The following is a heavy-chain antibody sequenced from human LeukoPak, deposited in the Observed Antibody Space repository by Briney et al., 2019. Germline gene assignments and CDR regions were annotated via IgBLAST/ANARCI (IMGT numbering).Heavy chain of an antibody. CDR1: GYTFTSYG. V-gene: IGHV1-18*01. J-gene: IGHJ4*02. D-gene: IGHD2-2*01. CDR2: ISAYNGNT. Sequence: ASVKVSCKASGYTFTSYGISWVRQAPGQGLEWMGWISAYNGNTNYAQKLQGRVTMTTDTSTSTAYMELRSLRSDDTAVCYCARALGIVPAAYIFDYWGQGTLVTVSS. CDR3: ARALGIVPAAYIFDY.